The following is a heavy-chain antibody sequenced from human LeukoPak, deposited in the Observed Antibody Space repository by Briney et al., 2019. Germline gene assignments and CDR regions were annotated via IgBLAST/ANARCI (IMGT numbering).Heavy chain of an antibody. V-gene: IGHV4-34*01. CDR3: ARPQGYSSSWEAPWDH. CDR1: GGSFSGYY. D-gene: IGHD6-13*01. Sequence: PSETLSLTCAVYGGSFSGYYWSWIRQPPGKGLEWIGEINHSGSTNYNPSLKSRVTISVDTSKNQFSLKLSSVTAADTAVYYRARPQGYSSSWEAPWDHWGQGTLVTVSS. CDR2: INHSGST. J-gene: IGHJ4*02.